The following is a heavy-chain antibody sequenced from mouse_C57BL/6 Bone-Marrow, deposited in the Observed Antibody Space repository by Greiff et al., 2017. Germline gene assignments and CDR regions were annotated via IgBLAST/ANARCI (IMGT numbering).Heavy chain of an antibody. CDR1: GFSLTSYG. Sequence: QVQLQQSGPGLVQPSQSLSITCTVSGFSLTSYGVHWVRQSPGKGLEWLGVIWRGGSTDYNAAFMSRLSITKDNSKSQVFFKMNSLQADDTAIYYCAKKGDYDYDGFAYWGQGTLVTVSA. D-gene: IGHD2-4*01. V-gene: IGHV2-5*01. CDR3: AKKGDYDYDGFAY. J-gene: IGHJ3*01. CDR2: IWRGGST.